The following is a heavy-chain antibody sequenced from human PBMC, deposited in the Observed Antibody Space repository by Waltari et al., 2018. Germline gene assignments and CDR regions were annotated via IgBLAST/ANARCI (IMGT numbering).Heavy chain of an antibody. V-gene: IGHV1-3*03. CDR3: ARDGAGQVASYYFDY. Sequence: QVQLVQSGAEVKKPGASVKVSCKASGYPFTSYAMHWVRQAPGQRLEWMGWINAGNGNTKYSQEFQGRVTITRDTSASTAYMELSSLRSEDMAVYYCARDGAGQVASYYFDYWGQGTLVTVSS. CDR1: GYPFTSYA. D-gene: IGHD5-12*01. CDR2: INAGNGNT. J-gene: IGHJ4*02.